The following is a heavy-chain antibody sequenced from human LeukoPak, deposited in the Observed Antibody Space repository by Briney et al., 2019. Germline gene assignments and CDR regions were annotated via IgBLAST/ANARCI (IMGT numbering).Heavy chain of an antibody. Sequence: SETLSLTCGVYGGSFSGYYWSWIRQPPGKGLEWIGEIIYSGSTNYNPSLKSRVSISVDTSKNQFSLKLSSVTAADTAVYYCARGRLRLNYYYYMDVWGKGTTVTVSS. J-gene: IGHJ6*03. CDR1: GGSFSGYY. CDR3: ARGRLRLNYYYYMDV. CDR2: IIYSGST. V-gene: IGHV4-34*01.